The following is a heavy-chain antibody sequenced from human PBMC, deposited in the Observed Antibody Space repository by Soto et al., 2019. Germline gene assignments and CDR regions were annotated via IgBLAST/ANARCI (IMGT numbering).Heavy chain of an antibody. CDR2: VSYDATYQ. CDR1: GFTFRTYD. CDR3: AKVSISKSSAVTFDS. Sequence: QVQLVESGGGMVQPGTSLRLSCAVSGFTFRTYDMHWVRQAPGRGLEWVAVVSYDATYQNYAESVKGRFTVSRDNSKNTLYLQMNSLRAEDTAGYYCAKVSISKSSAVTFDSWGRGTLVTVSS. J-gene: IGHJ4*02. V-gene: IGHV3-30*18. D-gene: IGHD2-15*01.